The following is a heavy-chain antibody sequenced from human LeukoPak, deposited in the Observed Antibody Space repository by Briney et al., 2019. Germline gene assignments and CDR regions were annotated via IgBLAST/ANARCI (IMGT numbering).Heavy chain of an antibody. J-gene: IGHJ4*02. V-gene: IGHV4-39*07. D-gene: IGHD3-10*01. CDR3: ARAFAGFEELEFDY. CDR1: GGSISSSSYY. Sequence: SETLSLTCTVSGGSISSSSYYWGWIRQPPGKGLEWIGSIYYSGSTYYNPSLKSRVTISVDTSKNQFSLKLSSVTAADTAVYYCARAFAGFEELEFDYWGQGTLVTVSS. CDR2: IYYSGST.